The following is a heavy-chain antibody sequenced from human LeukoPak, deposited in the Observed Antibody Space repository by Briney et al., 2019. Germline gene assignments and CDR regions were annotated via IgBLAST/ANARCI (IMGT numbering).Heavy chain of an antibody. CDR3: ARGTKPTPNYFDY. CDR1: GGTFSSYA. J-gene: IGHJ4*02. V-gene: IGHV1-69*05. D-gene: IGHD2-8*01. Sequence: SVKVSCKASGGTFSSYAISWVRQAPGQGLEWMGGIIPIFGTANYAQKLQGRVTITTDESTSTAYMELSSLRSEDTAVYYCARGTKPTPNYFDYWGQGTLVTVSS. CDR2: IIPIFGTA.